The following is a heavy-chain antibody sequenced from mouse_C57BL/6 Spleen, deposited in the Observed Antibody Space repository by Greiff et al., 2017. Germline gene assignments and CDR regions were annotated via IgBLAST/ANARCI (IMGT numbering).Heavy chain of an antibody. D-gene: IGHD1-1*01. CDR3: AREPITTVVATDAMDY. CDR2: IDPNSGGT. Sequence: QVQLQQPGAELVKPGASVKLSCKASGYTFTSYWMHWVKQRPGRGLEWIGRIDPNSGGTKYNEKFKSKATLTVDKPSSTAYMQLSSLTSEDSAVYYCAREPITTVVATDAMDYWGQGTSVTVSS. V-gene: IGHV1-72*01. J-gene: IGHJ4*01. CDR1: GYTFTSYW.